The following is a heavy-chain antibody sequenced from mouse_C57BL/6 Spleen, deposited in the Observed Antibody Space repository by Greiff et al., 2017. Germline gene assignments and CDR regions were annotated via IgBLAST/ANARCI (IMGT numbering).Heavy chain of an antibody. Sequence: VQLQQSGPGMVKPSQSLSLTCTVTGYSITSGYDWHWIRHFPGNKLEWMGYISYSGSTNYNPSLKSRISITHDTSKNHFFLKLNSVTTEDTATYYCARDGGGYYRYFDVWGTGTTVTVSS. CDR1: GYSITSGYD. J-gene: IGHJ1*03. CDR3: ARDGGGYYRYFDV. D-gene: IGHD2-2*01. CDR2: ISYSGST. V-gene: IGHV3-1*01.